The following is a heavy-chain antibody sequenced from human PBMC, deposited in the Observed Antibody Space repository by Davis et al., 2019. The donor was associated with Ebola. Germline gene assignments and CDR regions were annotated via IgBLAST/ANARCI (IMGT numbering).Heavy chain of an antibody. D-gene: IGHD6-19*01. V-gene: IGHV3-74*03. CDR3: AASVWPQTLAH. CDR1: GFTFSDYW. Sequence: PGRSLTPACAAAGFTFSDYWMHWVRHTPRRGPEWVSRINPDWTNIAYADFVKGRFTISRDNTRKALYVQMNSLGAADTALYYCAASVWPQTLAHWGQGTPVTVSS. J-gene: IGHJ4*02. CDR2: INPDWTNI.